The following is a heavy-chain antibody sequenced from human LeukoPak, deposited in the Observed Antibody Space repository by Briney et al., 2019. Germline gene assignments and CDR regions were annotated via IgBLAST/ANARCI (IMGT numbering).Heavy chain of an antibody. J-gene: IGHJ4*02. V-gene: IGHV4-34*01. CDR1: GGSFSGYY. CDR2: INHSGST. Sequence: SETLSLTCAVYGGSFSGYYWSWIRQPPGKGLEWVGEINHSGSTNYNPSLKSRVTISVDTSKTQFSLKLSSVTAADTAVYYCARGRAYYGSGSYYPLDYWGQGTLVTVSS. CDR3: ARGRAYYGSGSYYPLDY. D-gene: IGHD3-10*01.